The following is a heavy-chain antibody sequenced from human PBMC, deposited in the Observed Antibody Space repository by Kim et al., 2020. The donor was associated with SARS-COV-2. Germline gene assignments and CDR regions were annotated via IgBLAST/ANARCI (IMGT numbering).Heavy chain of an antibody. CDR1: SDSMTAYY. Sequence: SETLSLTCTVSSDSMTAYYWSWIRQFPGKGLEWIGYIFHSGNTNYSPSLKSRVIISWDTSRNQFSLALTSMTEADTAVYYCARSEGRASWHHFDHWGQGILVTVSS. V-gene: IGHV4-59*01. CDR2: IFHSGNT. J-gene: IGHJ5*02. CDR3: ARSEGRASWHHFDH.